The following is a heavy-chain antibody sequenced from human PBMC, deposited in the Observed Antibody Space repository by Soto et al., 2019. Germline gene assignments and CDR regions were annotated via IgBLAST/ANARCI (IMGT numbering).Heavy chain of an antibody. CDR1: GGSISSYY. CDR2: VHHSWGS. J-gene: IGHJ4*02. Sequence: SETLSLTCTVSGGSISSYYWSWFRQSPGKRMEWIGYVHHSWGSSYNPSLQSRVAISLDTSKNQFSLKLSSMTAADTAVYYCARTAHLFDYWGQGISVTVSS. V-gene: IGHV4-59*12. CDR3: ARTAHLFDY.